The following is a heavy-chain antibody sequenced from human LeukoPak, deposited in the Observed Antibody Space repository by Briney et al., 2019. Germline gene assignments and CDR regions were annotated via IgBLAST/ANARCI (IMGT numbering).Heavy chain of an antibody. CDR3: ARAGYYDILTGYYRRGQFDP. J-gene: IGHJ5*02. V-gene: IGHV6-1*01. CDR1: GDSVSSNSAA. CDR2: THYRSKWYN. D-gene: IGHD3-9*01. Sequence: SQTLSLTCAISGDSVSSNSAAWNWIRQSPSRGLEWLGRTHYRSKWYNDYAVSVKSRITINPDTSKNQFSLQLNSVTPEDTAVYYCARAGYYDILTGYYRRGQFDPWGQGTLVTVSS.